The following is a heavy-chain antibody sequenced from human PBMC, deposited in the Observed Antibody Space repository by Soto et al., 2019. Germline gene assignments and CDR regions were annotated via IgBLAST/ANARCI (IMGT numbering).Heavy chain of an antibody. D-gene: IGHD3-10*01. Sequence: ASVKVSCKASGNTFTSYDINWVRQATGHGLEWMGWINPNSGNIGYAQKFQGRVTMTRDTAIRTAYMEVSRLKSDDTAVYYCARGRASGSYYLLDYWGQGTLVTVSS. V-gene: IGHV1-8*01. CDR1: GNTFTSYD. J-gene: IGHJ4*02. CDR3: ARGRASGSYYLLDY. CDR2: INPNSGNI.